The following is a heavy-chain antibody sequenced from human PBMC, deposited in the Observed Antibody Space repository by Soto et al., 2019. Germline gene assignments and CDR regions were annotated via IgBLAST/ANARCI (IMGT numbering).Heavy chain of an antibody. V-gene: IGHV1-69*01. Sequence: QVQLVQSGAEVKKPGSSVKVSCKASGGTFSSYAISWVRQAPGQGLEWMGGIIPIFGTANYAQKFQGRVTITADESTSTAYMALTSLRSEDTGVYYCARGVVPAAIAGYNWFDPWGQGTLVTVSS. CDR3: ARGVVPAAIAGYNWFDP. CDR1: GGTFSSYA. CDR2: IIPIFGTA. J-gene: IGHJ5*02. D-gene: IGHD2-2*02.